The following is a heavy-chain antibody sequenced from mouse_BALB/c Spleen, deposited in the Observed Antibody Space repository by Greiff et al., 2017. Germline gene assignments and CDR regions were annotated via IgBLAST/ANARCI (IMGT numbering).Heavy chain of an antibody. V-gene: IGHV7-3*02. CDR3: ARDKDTARATSLIDY. CDR1: GFTFTDYY. CDR2: IRNKANGYTT. Sequence: EVQVVESGGGLVQPGGSLRLSCATSGFTFTDYYMSWVRQPPGKALEWLGFIRNKANGYTTEYSASVKGRFTISRDNSQSILYLQMNTLRAEDSAAYYCARDKDTARATSLIDYWGQGTTLTVSA. D-gene: IGHD3-1*01. J-gene: IGHJ2*01.